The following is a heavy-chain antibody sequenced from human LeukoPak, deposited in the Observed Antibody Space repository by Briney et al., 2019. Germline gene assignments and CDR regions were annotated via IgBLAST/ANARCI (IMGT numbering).Heavy chain of an antibody. Sequence: PSETLSLTCAVYGGSFSGYYWSWIRQPPGKGLEWIGEINHSGSTNYNPSLKSRVTISVDTSKNQFSLKLSSVTAADTAVYYCATFEVGATSVVGDAFDIWGQGTMVTVSS. J-gene: IGHJ3*02. D-gene: IGHD1-26*01. CDR1: GGSFSGYY. CDR2: INHSGST. CDR3: ATFEVGATSVVGDAFDI. V-gene: IGHV4-34*01.